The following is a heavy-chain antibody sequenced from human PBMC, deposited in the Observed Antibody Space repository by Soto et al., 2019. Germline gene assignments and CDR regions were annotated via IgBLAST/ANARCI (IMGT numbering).Heavy chain of an antibody. CDR3: ARPGGSGWFYFDS. CDR1: GESICGTIYY. D-gene: IGHD6-13*01. CDR2: IYYSGST. V-gene: IGHV4-39*02. Sequence: PSETLSLTCIVSGESICGTIYYWGWIRQPPGKGLEWIGSIYYSGSTYYNPSLKSRVTISVDTSKNHFSLKLTSVTAADTAVYYCARPGGSGWFYFDSWGQGSQVTVSS. J-gene: IGHJ4*02.